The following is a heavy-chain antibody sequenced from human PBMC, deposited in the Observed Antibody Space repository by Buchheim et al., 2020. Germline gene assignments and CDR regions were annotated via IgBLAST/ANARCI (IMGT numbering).Heavy chain of an antibody. D-gene: IGHD2-21*01. CDR2: IYYSGST. CDR3: VRGGFGEFLWWFDY. J-gene: IGHJ4*02. CDR1: GGSITGYY. Sequence: QLQESGPGLLKPSLTLSLTCSVSGGSITGYYWSWIRQPPGKGLEWIGYIYYSGSTSYSPSLKSRVSISVDTSKDQFSLKLSSVTAADTAVYFCVRGGFGEFLWWFDYWGQGAL. V-gene: IGHV4-59*01.